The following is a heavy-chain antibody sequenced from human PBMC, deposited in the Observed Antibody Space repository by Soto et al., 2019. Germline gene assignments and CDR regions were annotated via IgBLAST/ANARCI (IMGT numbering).Heavy chain of an antibody. D-gene: IGHD4-17*01. CDR2: ISAYNGNT. V-gene: IGHV1-18*04. CDR3: ARDRASLRHGGDAFDI. CDR1: GYTFTSYG. Sequence: ASVKVSCKASGYTFTSYGISWVRQAPGQGLEWMGWISAYNGNTNYAQKLQGRVTMTTDTSTSTAYMELRSLRSDDTAVYYCARDRASLRHGGDAFDIWGQGTMVTVSS. J-gene: IGHJ3*02.